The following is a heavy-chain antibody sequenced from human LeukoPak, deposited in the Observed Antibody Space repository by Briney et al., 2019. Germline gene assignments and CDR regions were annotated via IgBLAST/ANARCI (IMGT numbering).Heavy chain of an antibody. CDR3: LQRGFDY. D-gene: IGHD3-16*01. Sequence: GGSLRLSCAASGFTFSSNYMTWVRQAPGKGLEWVANVKPDGRDKHYVDSVEGRFTISRDNAKNSLYLQMNSLRVEDTAVYYCLQRGFDYWGQGTLVTVSS. CDR1: GFTFSSNY. J-gene: IGHJ4*02. V-gene: IGHV3-7*01. CDR2: VKPDGRDK.